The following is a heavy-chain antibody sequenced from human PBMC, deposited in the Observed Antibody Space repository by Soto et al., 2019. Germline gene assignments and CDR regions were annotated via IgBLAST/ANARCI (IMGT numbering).Heavy chain of an antibody. V-gene: IGHV3-30*18. CDR1: GFTFSSYG. Sequence: GGSLRLSCAASGFTFSSYGMHWVRQAPGKGLEWVAVISYDGSNKYYADSVKGRFTISRDNSKNTLYLQMNSLRAEDTAVYYCAKEESSSWPGYYYYYMDVWGKGTTVTVSS. J-gene: IGHJ6*03. D-gene: IGHD6-13*01. CDR3: AKEESSSWPGYYYYYMDV. CDR2: ISYDGSNK.